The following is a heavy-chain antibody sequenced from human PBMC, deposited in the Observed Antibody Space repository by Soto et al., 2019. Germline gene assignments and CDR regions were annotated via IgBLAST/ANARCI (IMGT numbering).Heavy chain of an antibody. Sequence: PSETLSLTCAVSGGSLSSSSWWSWVRQPPGKTLEWLGEIFYSGSTKYNPSLNSRVTISADQSKNDFSLTLSSVTAADTAVYYCVHHGGVPYYHDFWGQGMLVTVSS. V-gene: IGHV4-4*02. CDR2: IFYSGST. CDR1: GGSLSSSSW. D-gene: IGHD2-8*01. J-gene: IGHJ4*02. CDR3: VHHGGVPYYHDF.